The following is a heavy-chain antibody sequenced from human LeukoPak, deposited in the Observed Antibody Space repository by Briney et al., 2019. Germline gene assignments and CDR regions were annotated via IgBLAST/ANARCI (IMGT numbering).Heavy chain of an antibody. CDR1: GYTFTSYD. CDR3: ARVPAYCSSTSCPAGAFDI. CDR2: MNPNSGNT. D-gene: IGHD2-2*01. Sequence: GTSVKVSCKASGYTFTSYDINWVRQATGQGLEWMGWMNPNSGNTGYAQKFQGRVTMTRNTSISTAYMELSSLRSEDTAVYYCARVPAYCSSTSCPAGAFDIWGQGTMVTVSS. J-gene: IGHJ3*02. V-gene: IGHV1-8*01.